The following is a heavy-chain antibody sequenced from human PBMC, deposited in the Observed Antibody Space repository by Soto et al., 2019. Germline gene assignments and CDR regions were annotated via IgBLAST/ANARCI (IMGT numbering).Heavy chain of an antibody. V-gene: IGHV4-39*01. D-gene: IGHD3-9*01. J-gene: IGHJ6*02. CDR2: IYYSGSI. CDR1: GDSLSIDSYY. CDR3: VRLAGYYYYSMDV. Sequence: SETLSLTCTVSGDSLSIDSYYWGWIRQAPGKGLEWIGSIYYSGSIYYNPSLQSRVTISVDTSKNQFSLKLSSVTAADTAVYYCVRLAGYYYYSMDVWRQGTTVTVSS.